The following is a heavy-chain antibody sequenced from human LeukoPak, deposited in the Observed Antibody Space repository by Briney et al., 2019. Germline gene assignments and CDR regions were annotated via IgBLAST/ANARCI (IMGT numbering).Heavy chain of an antibody. CDR2: ISTTGGTT. CDR1: GFSFSSYE. V-gene: IGHV3-23*01. J-gene: IGHJ6*03. D-gene: IGHD2-15*01. Sequence: AGGSLRLSCAGSGFSFSSYEMNWVRQAPGKGLEWVSAISTTGGTTYYAGSVKGRFTISRDNSRNTLYLQVNSLRAEDMAIYYCAKNGDRGAYCSGGTCYPYFYYYMDVWGKGTTVTFSS. CDR3: AKNGDRGAYCSGGTCYPYFYYYMDV.